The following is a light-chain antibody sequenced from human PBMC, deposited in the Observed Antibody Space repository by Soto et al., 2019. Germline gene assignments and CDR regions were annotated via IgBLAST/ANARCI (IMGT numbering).Light chain of an antibody. V-gene: IGLV1-40*01. CDR3: QSYDSSLSGLV. J-gene: IGLJ1*01. CDR2: GDS. Sequence: QSVLTQSPSVSGAPGQRVTISCTGSSSNIGAGYDVNWYQQLPGTAPKLLIYGDSSRPSGVSDRFSGSKSGTSASLAITGLQTEDEADYYCQSYDSSLSGLVFGTGTKLTVL. CDR1: SSNIGAGYD.